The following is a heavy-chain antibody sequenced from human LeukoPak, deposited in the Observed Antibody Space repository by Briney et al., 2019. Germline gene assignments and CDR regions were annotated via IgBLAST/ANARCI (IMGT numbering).Heavy chain of an antibody. V-gene: IGHV1-2*02. CDR2: INPNSGGT. Sequence: ASVKVSCKASGYTFTGYYMHWVRQAPGQGLEWMGWINPNSGGTNYGQKFQGRVTMTRDTSISTAYMELSRLRSDDTAVYYCARDDGDSSSWPDYWGQGTLVTVSS. D-gene: IGHD6-13*01. CDR3: ARDDGDSSSWPDY. J-gene: IGHJ4*02. CDR1: GYTFTGYY.